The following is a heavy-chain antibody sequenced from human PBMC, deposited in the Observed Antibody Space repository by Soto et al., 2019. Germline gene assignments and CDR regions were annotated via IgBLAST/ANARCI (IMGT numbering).Heavy chain of an antibody. Sequence: EASVKVSCKASGFTFIDYGITWVRQAPGQGLEWMGRISPYNGNTNYAQNVQGRVTMTTDTSTSTVYMELRSLRSDDTAVYYCAREYLDYYDTSGYYYWGQGTLVTVSS. D-gene: IGHD3-22*01. CDR1: GFTFIDYG. CDR2: ISPYNGNT. CDR3: AREYLDYYDTSGYYY. V-gene: IGHV1-18*04. J-gene: IGHJ4*02.